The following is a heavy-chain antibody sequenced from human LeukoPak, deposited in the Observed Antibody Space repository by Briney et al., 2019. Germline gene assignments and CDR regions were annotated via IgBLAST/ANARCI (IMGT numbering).Heavy chain of an antibody. D-gene: IGHD3-10*01. CDR1: GYSFTKYW. Sequence: GESLKISCKASGYSFTKYWIGWVRQMPGKGLEWMGIIYPGDSDTRYSPSFQGRVTISADKSISTAYLQWSSLKASDTAMYFCATYAGSYSKYFQHWGQGTLVTVSS. V-gene: IGHV5-51*01. J-gene: IGHJ1*01. CDR2: IYPGDSDT. CDR3: ATYAGSYSKYFQH.